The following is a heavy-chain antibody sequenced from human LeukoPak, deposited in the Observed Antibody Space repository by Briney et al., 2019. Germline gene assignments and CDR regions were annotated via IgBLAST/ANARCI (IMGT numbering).Heavy chain of an antibody. CDR3: ASEGRSDSSGLPDY. D-gene: IGHD3-22*01. V-gene: IGHV1-18*01. CDR2: ISAYNGNT. CDR1: GYTFTSYG. Sequence: ASVKVSCKASGYTFTSYGISWVRQAPGQGLEWMGWISAYNGNTNYAQKLQGRVTMTTDTSTSTAYMELRSLRSDDTAVYYCASEGRSDSSGLPDYWGQGTLVTVSS. J-gene: IGHJ4*02.